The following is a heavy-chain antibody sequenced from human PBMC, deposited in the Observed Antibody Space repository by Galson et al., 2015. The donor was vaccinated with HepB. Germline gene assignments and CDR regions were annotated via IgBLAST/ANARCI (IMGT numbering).Heavy chain of an antibody. CDR2: VDPEDGET. Sequence: VKVSCKVSGYTFTDYYMHWVQQAPGKGLEWMGLVDPEDGETIYAEKFQGRVTITADTSTDTAYMELSSLRSEDTAVYYCALPWGLRGGNGQYDYWGQGTLVTVSS. CDR1: GYTFTDYY. J-gene: IGHJ4*02. V-gene: IGHV1-69-2*01. D-gene: IGHD4-23*01. CDR3: ALPWGLRGGNGQYDY.